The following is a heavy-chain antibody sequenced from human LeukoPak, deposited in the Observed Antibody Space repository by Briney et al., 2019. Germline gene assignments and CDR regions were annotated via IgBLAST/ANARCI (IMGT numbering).Heavy chain of an antibody. V-gene: IGHV3-23*01. CDR2: ISVSGNT. CDR3: AKDLRGTFIGDFDS. J-gene: IGHJ4*02. CDR1: GFTLSSYA. D-gene: IGHD1-26*01. Sequence: GGSLRLSCAASGFTLSSYAMSWVRQGPGKGMEWVSAISVSGNTYHADSVKGRFTISRDSSKNTLYLQMNSLRAEDTAVYYCAKDLRGTFIGDFDSWGQGTLVTVSS.